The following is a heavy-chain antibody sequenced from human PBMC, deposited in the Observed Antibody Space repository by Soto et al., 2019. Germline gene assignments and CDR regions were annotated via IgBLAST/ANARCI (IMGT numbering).Heavy chain of an antibody. V-gene: IGHV4-31*03. J-gene: IGHJ3*02. CDR3: ARRYSSSWTGDAFDI. CDR1: GGSISSGGYY. Sequence: SETLSLTCTVSGGSISSGGYYWSWTRQHPGKGLEWIGYIYYSGSTYYNPSLKSRVTISVDTSKNQFSLKLSSVTAADTAVYYCARRYSSSWTGDAFDIWGQGTMVTVSS. CDR2: IYYSGST. D-gene: IGHD6-13*01.